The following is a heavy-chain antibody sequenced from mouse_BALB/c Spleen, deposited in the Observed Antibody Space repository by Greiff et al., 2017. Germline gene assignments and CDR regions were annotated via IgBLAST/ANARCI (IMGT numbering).Heavy chain of an antibody. V-gene: IGHV1-7*01. CDR3: ARKGPGAMDY. CDR1: GYTFTSYW. J-gene: IGHJ4*01. CDR2: INPSTGYT. Sequence: VQLQQSGAELAKPGASVKMSCKASGYTFTSYWMHWVKQRPGQGLEWIGYINPSTGYTEYNQKFKDKATLTADKSSSTAYMKLSSLTSEDSAVYYCARKGPGAMDYWGQGTSVTVSS. D-gene: IGHD3-3*01.